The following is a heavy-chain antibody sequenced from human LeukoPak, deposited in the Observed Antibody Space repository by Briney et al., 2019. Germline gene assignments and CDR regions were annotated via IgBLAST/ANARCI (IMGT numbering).Heavy chain of an antibody. CDR1: GYTFTSYG. D-gene: IGHD3-3*01. V-gene: IGHV1-18*01. J-gene: IGHJ3*02. Sequence: ASVKVSCKASGYTFTSYGISWVRQAPGQGLEWMGWISAYNGNTNYAQKLQGRVTMTTDTSTSTAYMELRSLRSDDTAVYYCARDKNEAYYDFWSGADAFDIWGQGTMVTVSS. CDR3: ARDKNEAYYDFWSGADAFDI. CDR2: ISAYNGNT.